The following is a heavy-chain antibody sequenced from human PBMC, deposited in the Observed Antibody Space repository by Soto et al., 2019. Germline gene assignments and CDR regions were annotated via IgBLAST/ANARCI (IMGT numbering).Heavy chain of an antibody. V-gene: IGHV3-23*01. Sequence: GGSLRLSCGVSGFTVTSNGVSWVRQAPGKGLEWVSAISPNGQGIWYADSVKGRFTISRDISRNTLYLQMDSLRAEDTAVYYCAKHSYYDFWPGHYYYLDFWGQGTLVTVSS. J-gene: IGHJ4*02. CDR3: AKHSYYDFWPGHYYYLDF. CDR2: ISPNGQGI. D-gene: IGHD3-3*01. CDR1: GFTVTSNG.